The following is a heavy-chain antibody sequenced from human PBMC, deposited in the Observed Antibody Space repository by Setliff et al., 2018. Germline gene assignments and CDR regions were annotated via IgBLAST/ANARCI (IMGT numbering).Heavy chain of an antibody. D-gene: IGHD5-12*01. Sequence: SETLSLTCAVSGGAIDNRYYWGWIRQPPGKGLDWIGNINYSGSSYYNPSLKSRVTISVDTSKKYFFLNLTSVTAADTAVYYCARHLSYSGDYYLDVWGKGTTVTVSS. CDR3: ARHLSYSGDYYLDV. CDR1: GGAIDNRYY. V-gene: IGHV4-39*01. CDR2: INYSGSS. J-gene: IGHJ6*03.